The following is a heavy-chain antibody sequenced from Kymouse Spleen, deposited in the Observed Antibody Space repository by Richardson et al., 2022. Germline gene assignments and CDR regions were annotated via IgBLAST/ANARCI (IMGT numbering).Heavy chain of an antibody. V-gene: IGHV3-33*01. D-gene: IGHD6-6*01. Sequence: QVQLVESGGGVVQPGRSLRLSCAASGFTFSSYGMHWVRQAPGKGLEWVAVIWYDGSNKYYADSVKGRFTISRDNSKNTLYLQMNSLRAEDTAVYYCARDREAARPYYYYYGMDVWGQGTTVTVSS. CDR1: GFTFSSYG. CDR3: ARDREAARPYYYYYGMDV. J-gene: IGHJ6*02. CDR2: IWYDGSNK.